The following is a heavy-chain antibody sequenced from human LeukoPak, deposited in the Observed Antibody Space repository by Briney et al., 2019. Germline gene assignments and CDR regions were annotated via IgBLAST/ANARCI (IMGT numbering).Heavy chain of an antibody. J-gene: IGHJ4*02. V-gene: IGHV1-46*01. CDR3: ARESSSWYGDC. CDR1: GYTFTSYY. Sequence: VSVKVSCTASGYTFTSYYMHWVRQAPGQGLEWMGIINPSGGSTSYAQKFQGRVTMTRDTSTSTVYMELSSPRSEDTAVYYCARESSSWYGDCWGQGTLVTVSS. D-gene: IGHD6-13*01. CDR2: INPSGGST.